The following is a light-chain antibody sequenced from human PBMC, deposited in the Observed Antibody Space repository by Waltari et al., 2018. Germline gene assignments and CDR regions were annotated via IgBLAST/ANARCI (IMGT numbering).Light chain of an antibody. CDR2: DVN. J-gene: IGLJ2*01. CDR3: SSFTSSTTGI. V-gene: IGLV2-14*03. CDR1: SSDSVGDEY. Sequence: SALTQPDSVSGSPGQSITISCSGISSDSVGDEYVFWYQQHPGKAPKVIIYDVNNRPSGVSNRFSGSKSGSSASLTISGLQAEDEADYYCSSFTSSTTGIFGGGTKVTVL.